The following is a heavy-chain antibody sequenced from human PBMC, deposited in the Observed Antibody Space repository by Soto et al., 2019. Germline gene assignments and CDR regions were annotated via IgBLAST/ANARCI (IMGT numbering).Heavy chain of an antibody. D-gene: IGHD6-13*01. V-gene: IGHV3-48*01. Sequence: EVQLVESGGGLVQPGGSLRLSCAAFGFKISSSSMNWVRQAPGRGLEWVAYISDSGSNTLYADSVKGRFTISRDNSKNTLYLQMNSLRAEDTAVHYCAKDDGSSWYVDYWGQGTLVTVSS. J-gene: IGHJ4*02. CDR3: AKDDGSSWYVDY. CDR1: GFKISSSS. CDR2: ISDSGSNT.